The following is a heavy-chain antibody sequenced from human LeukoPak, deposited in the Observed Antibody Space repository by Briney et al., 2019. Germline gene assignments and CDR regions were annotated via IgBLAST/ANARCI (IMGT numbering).Heavy chain of an antibody. D-gene: IGHD6-13*01. CDR3: ARGPLIAAAGTS. Sequence: PGGSLRLSCAASGFTFSSYSMNWVRQAPGKGLEWVSSISSSSSYIYYADSVKGRFTISRDNAKNSLYLQMNSLRADDTAVYYCARGPLIAAAGTSWGQGTLVTVSS. CDR2: ISSSSSYI. CDR1: GFTFSSYS. J-gene: IGHJ4*02. V-gene: IGHV3-21*01.